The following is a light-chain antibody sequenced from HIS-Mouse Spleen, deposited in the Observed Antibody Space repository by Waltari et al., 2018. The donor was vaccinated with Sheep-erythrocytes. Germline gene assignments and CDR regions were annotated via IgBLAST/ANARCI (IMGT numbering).Light chain of an antibody. CDR1: SSDVGSYNL. V-gene: IGLV2-8*01. J-gene: IGLJ3*02. Sequence: QSALTQPASVSGSPGQSITISCTGTSSDVGSYNLVSWYQQHPGKAPKLIIYEVSKRPSGVPDRFSGSKSGNTASLTVSGLQAEDEADYYCSSYAGSNNWVFGGGTKLTVL. CDR2: EVS. CDR3: SSYAGSNNWV.